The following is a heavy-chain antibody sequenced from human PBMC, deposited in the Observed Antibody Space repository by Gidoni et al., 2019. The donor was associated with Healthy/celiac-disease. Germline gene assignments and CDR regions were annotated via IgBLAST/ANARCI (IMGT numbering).Heavy chain of an antibody. J-gene: IGHJ4*02. Sequence: QLQLQQWGAGLLKPSETLSLTCAVHGGSFSGYYWSWIRQPPGKGLEWIGEINHSGSTNYNPSRKSRVTISVDTSKNQFSLKLSAVTAADTAVYYCARGPGWALYYFDYWGQGTLVTVSS. CDR2: INHSGST. CDR3: ARGPGWALYYFDY. CDR1: GGSFSGYY. V-gene: IGHV4-34*01. D-gene: IGHD1-26*01.